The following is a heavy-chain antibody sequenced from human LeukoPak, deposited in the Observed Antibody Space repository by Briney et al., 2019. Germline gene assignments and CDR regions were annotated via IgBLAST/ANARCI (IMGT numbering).Heavy chain of an antibody. CDR2: IYPGDSDA. V-gene: IGHV5-51*01. J-gene: IGHJ4*02. D-gene: IGHD2-2*01. CDR3: ARQRYCSSTSCRPYFDY. CDR1: GYSFTSYW. Sequence: GESLKISCKGSGYSFTSYWIGWVRQMPGKGLEWMGLIYPGDSDAKYSPSLRGQVTISADKSISTAYLQWSSLKASDTAMYYCARQRYCSSTSCRPYFDYWAQGTLVTVSS.